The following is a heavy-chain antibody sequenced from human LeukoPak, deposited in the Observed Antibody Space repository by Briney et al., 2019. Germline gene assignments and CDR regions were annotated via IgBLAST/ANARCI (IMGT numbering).Heavy chain of an antibody. J-gene: IGHJ4*02. CDR2: ISSSSSYI. CDR1: GFTFSSYS. V-gene: IGHV3-21*01. D-gene: IGHD1-26*01. CDR3: AIDGGSYYSAFDY. Sequence: GGSLRLSCAASGFTFSSYSMNWVRQAPGKGLEWVSSISSSSSYIYYADSVKGRFTISRDNAKNSLYLQMNNLRAEDTAVYYCAIDGGSYYSAFDYWGQGTLVTVSS.